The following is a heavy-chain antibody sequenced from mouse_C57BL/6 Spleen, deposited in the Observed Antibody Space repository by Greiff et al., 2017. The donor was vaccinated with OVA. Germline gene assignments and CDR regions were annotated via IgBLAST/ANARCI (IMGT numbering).Heavy chain of an antibody. D-gene: IGHD1-1*01. CDR1: GFTFSSYA. CDR2: ISDGGSYT. J-gene: IGHJ3*01. V-gene: IGHV5-4*01. CDR3: ARDRDYSFAY. Sequence: EVHLVESGGGLVKPGGSLKLSCAASGFTFSSYAMSWVRQTPEKRLEWVATISDGGSYTYYPDNVKGRFTISRDNAKNNLYLQMSHLKSEDTAMYYCARDRDYSFAYWGQGTLVTVSA.